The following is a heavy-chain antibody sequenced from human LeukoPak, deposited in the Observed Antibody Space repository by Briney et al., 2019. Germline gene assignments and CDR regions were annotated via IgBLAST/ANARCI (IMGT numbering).Heavy chain of an antibody. CDR1: GYSFTSYW. V-gene: IGHV5-51*01. CDR3: ARSVGAAISVAGLYFDY. J-gene: IGHJ4*02. Sequence: KPGESLKISCKGSGYSFTSYWIGWVRQMPGKGLEWMGIIYPGDSDTRYSPSFQGQVTISADKSISTAYLQWSSLKVSDTAMYYCARSVGAAISVAGLYFDYWGQGTLVTVSS. CDR2: IYPGDSDT. D-gene: IGHD6-19*01.